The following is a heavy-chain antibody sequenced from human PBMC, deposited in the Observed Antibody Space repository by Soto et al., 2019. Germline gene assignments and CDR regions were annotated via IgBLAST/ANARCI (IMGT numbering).Heavy chain of an antibody. CDR3: ARQASFDY. CDR2: INTDGSST. J-gene: IGHJ4*02. V-gene: IGHV3-74*01. Sequence: EVQLVESGGDLVQPGGYRRLSCAASGFTFSSYWMHWVRQAPGEGLVWVSRINTDGSSTSYADSVKGRFTISRDNAKNTLYLQMNSLRTEDTAVYYCARQASFDYWGRGTLVTVSS. CDR1: GFTFSSYW.